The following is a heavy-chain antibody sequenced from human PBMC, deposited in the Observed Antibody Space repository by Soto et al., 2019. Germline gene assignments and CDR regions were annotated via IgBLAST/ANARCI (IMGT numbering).Heavy chain of an antibody. D-gene: IGHD1-26*01. CDR3: ARTRSAWSDFHYYTLDV. V-gene: IGHV3-30*03. CDR1: GFTFNSYG. CDR2: ISYDSTKT. Sequence: QVQLVESGGGVVQPGRSLRLSCAASGFTFNSYGMHWVRQGPGNGLEWVAFISYDSTKTYYADSVKGRFTISRDNSNSALYVQMNSLTGEETAVYYCARTRSAWSDFHYYTLDVWGQVTTVTVSS. J-gene: IGHJ6*02.